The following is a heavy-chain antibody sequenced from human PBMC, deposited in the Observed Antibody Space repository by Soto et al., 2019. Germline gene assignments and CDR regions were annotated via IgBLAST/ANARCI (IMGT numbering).Heavy chain of an antibody. CDR3: ARDYYYGPGSYLGRPFDY. D-gene: IGHD3-10*01. CDR1: GYTFTSYY. Sequence: ASVKVSCKASGYTFTSYYMHWVRQAPGQGLEWMGIINPSGGSTSYAQKFQGRVTMTRDTSTSTVYMELSSLRSEDTAVYYCARDYYYGPGSYLGRPFDYWGQGTLVTVSS. CDR2: INPSGGST. J-gene: IGHJ4*02. V-gene: IGHV1-46*01.